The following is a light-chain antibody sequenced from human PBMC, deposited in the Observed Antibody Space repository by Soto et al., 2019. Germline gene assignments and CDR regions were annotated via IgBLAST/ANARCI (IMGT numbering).Light chain of an antibody. CDR3: QYYGSSPTT. V-gene: IGKV3-15*01. J-gene: IGKJ1*01. Sequence: EIVMTQSPATLSVSPGERATLSCRAGQGVTTNFAWYQQKSGQSPRLLIYDVSIRATGVPARFSGTGSETDFTLTISGLQSEDSAVYYCQYYGSSPTTFGQGTKVEVK. CDR1: QGVTTN. CDR2: DVS.